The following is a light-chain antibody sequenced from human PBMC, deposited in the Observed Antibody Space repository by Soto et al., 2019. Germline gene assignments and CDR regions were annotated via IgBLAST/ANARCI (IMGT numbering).Light chain of an antibody. Sequence: QSALTQPASVSGSPGKSITISCTGTNSDVGNYNLVSWYQQHPGKVPKVMIYEVTKRPSGVSNRFSGSKSGNTASLTISGLQAEDEADYYCCSYAGSTNFVVFGGGTKLTVL. CDR1: NSDVGNYNL. CDR2: EVT. CDR3: CSYAGSTNFVV. J-gene: IGLJ2*01. V-gene: IGLV2-23*02.